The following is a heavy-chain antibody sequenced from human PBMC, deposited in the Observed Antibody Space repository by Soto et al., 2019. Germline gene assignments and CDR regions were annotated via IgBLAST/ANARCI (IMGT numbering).Heavy chain of an antibody. CDR1: GYTLTSYG. V-gene: IGHV1-18*01. CDR3: ARVRSSSGSYYNLFDY. D-gene: IGHD3-10*01. Sequence: QVQLVQSGAEVKKPGASVKVSCKASGYTLTSYGITWVRQAPGQGLEWMGWISAYNGNTNYAQKLQGRVTMTTDTSTSTAYMELRNLRSDDTAVYYCARVRSSSGSYYNLFDYWGQGTLVTVSS. J-gene: IGHJ4*02. CDR2: ISAYNGNT.